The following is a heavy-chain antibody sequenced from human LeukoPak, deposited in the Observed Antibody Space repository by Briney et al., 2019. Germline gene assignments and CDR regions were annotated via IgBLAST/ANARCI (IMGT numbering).Heavy chain of an antibody. D-gene: IGHD4-17*01. CDR2: IDATGVAT. CDR1: GFTFNTYA. CDR3: ARDRDYPRDQFDY. V-gene: IGHV3-23*01. Sequence: GGSLRLSCTASGFTFNTYAITWVRQAPGKGLEWVSAIDATGVATWYPDSVRGRFTISRDNSKNTVYLQMGSLTVEDTALYYCARDRDYPRDQFDYWGQGTLVIFSS. J-gene: IGHJ4*02.